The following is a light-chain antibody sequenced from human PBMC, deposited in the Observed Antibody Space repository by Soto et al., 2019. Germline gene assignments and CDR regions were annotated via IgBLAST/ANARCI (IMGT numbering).Light chain of an antibody. Sequence: EIVLTQSPGTLSLSPGERATLACRASQSVSSNYLAGYQQKPGQAPRFLIYGASSRASGIPDRFRGSGSATVFTLTISRLEPEDFAVYYCQQYGSLPPGTFGQGTKVEIK. V-gene: IGKV3-20*01. J-gene: IGKJ1*01. CDR2: GAS. CDR3: QQYGSLPPGT. CDR1: QSVSSNY.